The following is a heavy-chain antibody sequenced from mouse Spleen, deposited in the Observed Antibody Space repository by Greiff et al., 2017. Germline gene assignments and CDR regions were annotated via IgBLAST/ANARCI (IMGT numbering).Heavy chain of an antibody. CDR1: GYTFTSYG. J-gene: IGHJ2*01. V-gene: IGHV1-81*01. CDR2: IYPRSGNT. Sequence: QVQLQQSGAELARPGASVKLSCKASGYTFTSYGISWVKQRTGQGLEWIGEIYPRSGNTYYNEKFKGKATLTADKSSSTAYMELRSLTSEDSAVYFCALNLSDYWGQGTTLTVSS. CDR3: ALNLSDY.